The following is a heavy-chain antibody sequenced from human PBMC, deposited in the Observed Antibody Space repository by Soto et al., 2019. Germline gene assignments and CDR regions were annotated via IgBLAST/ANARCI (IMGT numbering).Heavy chain of an antibody. D-gene: IGHD2-2*01. CDR1: GGTFSSYA. CDR3: AREGDCISTSCYAFDY. CDR2: IIPIFGTA. V-gene: IGHV1-69*12. J-gene: IGHJ4*02. Sequence: QFQLVQSGAEVKKPGSSVKVSCKASGGTFSSYAISWVRQAPGQGLEWMGGIIPIFGTANYAQKFQGRVTITADESTSTAYMELSSLRAEDTAVYYCAREGDCISTSCYAFDYWGQGTLVTVSS.